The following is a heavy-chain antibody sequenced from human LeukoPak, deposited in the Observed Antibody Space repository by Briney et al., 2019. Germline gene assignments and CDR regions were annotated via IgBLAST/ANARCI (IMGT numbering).Heavy chain of an antibody. D-gene: IGHD3-22*01. Sequence: GGSLRLSCAASGYTFSSYSVNWVRQAPGKGLEWVSSISVGSNYIYYADSVRGRFSISRDDARNSLYLQMDSLRGDDTAVYYCARLRRNSDRSGYYYYYDYWGQGTLVTVSS. J-gene: IGHJ4*02. CDR1: GYTFSSYS. V-gene: IGHV3-21*01. CDR3: ARLRRNSDRSGYYYYYDY. CDR2: ISVGSNYI.